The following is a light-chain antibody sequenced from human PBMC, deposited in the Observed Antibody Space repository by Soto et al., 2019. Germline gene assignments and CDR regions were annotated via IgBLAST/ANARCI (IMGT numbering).Light chain of an antibody. Sequence: DIQMTQSPSILSASVGDRVTITCRASQSISSWLAWYQQKPGKAPKLLIYKASSLGSGVPSRFSGSGSGTEFTLTISSLQPDDFATYYCQQYNSSPWTFGQGTKVEIK. CDR2: KAS. V-gene: IGKV1-5*03. CDR3: QQYNSSPWT. CDR1: QSISSW. J-gene: IGKJ1*01.